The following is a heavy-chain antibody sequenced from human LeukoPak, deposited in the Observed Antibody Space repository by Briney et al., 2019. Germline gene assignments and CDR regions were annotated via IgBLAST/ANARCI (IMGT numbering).Heavy chain of an antibody. CDR1: GFTFSSYG. CDR2: ISYSGGST. CDR3: AKDWAAASKFNSYYYYMDV. D-gene: IGHD6-13*01. Sequence: PGGSLRLSCAASGFTFSSYGMSWVRQAPGKGLEWVSVISYSGGSTYYADSVKGRFTISRDNSKNTLYLQMNSLRAEDTAVYYCAKDWAAASKFNSYYYYMDVWGKGTTVTIS. J-gene: IGHJ6*03. V-gene: IGHV3-23*01.